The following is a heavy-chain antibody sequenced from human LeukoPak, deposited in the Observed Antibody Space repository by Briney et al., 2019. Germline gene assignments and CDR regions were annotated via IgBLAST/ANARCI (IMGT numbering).Heavy chain of an antibody. CDR1: GFTFDDYA. J-gene: IGHJ3*02. CDR2: ISWNSGSI. V-gene: IGHV3-9*03. CDR3: AKDYRPLWFGETAFDI. Sequence: PGGSLRLSCAASGFTFDDYAMHWVRQAPGKGLEWVSGISWNSGSIGYADSVKGRFTISRDNAKNSLYLQMNSLRAEDMALYYCAKDYRPLWFGETAFDIWGQGTMVTVSS. D-gene: IGHD3-10*01.